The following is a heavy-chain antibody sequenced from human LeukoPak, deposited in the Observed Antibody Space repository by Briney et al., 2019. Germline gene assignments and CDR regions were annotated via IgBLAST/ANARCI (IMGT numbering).Heavy chain of an antibody. CDR1: GGSISSSNW. Sequence: PETPSLTCAVSGGSISSSNWWSWARQPPGKGLEWIGEIYHSGSTNYNPSLKSRVTISVDKSKHQFSLKLSSVTAADTAVYYCARTRVLLWFGEYYYYYGMDVWGQGTTVTVSS. J-gene: IGHJ6*02. V-gene: IGHV4-4*03. D-gene: IGHD3-10*01. CDR2: IYHSGST. CDR3: ARTRVLLWFGEYYYYYGMDV.